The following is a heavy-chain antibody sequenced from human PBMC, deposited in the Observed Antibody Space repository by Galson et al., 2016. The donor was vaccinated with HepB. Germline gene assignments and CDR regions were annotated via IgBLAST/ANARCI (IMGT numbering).Heavy chain of an antibody. V-gene: IGHV1-69*13. CDR3: ARDHYFDSGGYSGWFDP. CDR1: GGTFGTFA. J-gene: IGHJ5*02. CDR2: IIPTLGSP. Sequence: SVKVSCKASGGTFGTFAISWVRQAPGQGFEWMGGIIPTLGSPNSAQKFQGRVTITADESTSTVYMDLNSLRSDDTAVYFCARDHYFDSGGYSGWFDPWGQGTLVTVSS. D-gene: IGHD3-22*01.